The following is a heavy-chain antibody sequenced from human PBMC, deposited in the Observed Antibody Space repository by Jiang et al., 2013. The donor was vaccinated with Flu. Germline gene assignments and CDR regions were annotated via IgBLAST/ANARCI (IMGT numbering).Heavy chain of an antibody. J-gene: IGHJ4*02. Sequence: GQGLEWMGWISAYNGNTNYAQKLQGRVTMTTDTSTSTAYMELRSLRSDDTAVYYCATNYGSGSYYGFDYWGQGTPGHRLL. D-gene: IGHD1-26*01. V-gene: IGHV1-18*01. CDR2: ISAYNGNT. CDR3: ATNYGSGSYYGFDY.